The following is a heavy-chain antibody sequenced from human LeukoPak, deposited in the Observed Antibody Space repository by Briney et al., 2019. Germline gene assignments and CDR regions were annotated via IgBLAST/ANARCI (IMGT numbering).Heavy chain of an antibody. J-gene: IGHJ4*02. CDR3: ARAGYYYDSSGYYLDAYDY. V-gene: IGHV4-34*01. CDR2: INHSGST. CDR1: GGSFSGYY. D-gene: IGHD3-22*01. Sequence: SETLSLTCAVYGGSFSGYYWSWIRQPPGKGLEWIGEINHSGSTNYNPSLKSRVTISVDTSKNQFSLKLSSVTAADTAVYYCARAGYYYDSSGYYLDAYDYWGQGTLVTVSS.